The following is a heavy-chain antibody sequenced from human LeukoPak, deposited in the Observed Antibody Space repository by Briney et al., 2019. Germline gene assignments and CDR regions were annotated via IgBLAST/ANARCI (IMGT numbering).Heavy chain of an antibody. D-gene: IGHD5-24*01. V-gene: IGHV4-59*01. Sequence: SETLSLTCSVAGGSIRSYYWSWIRQPPGKGLEWIGSIYYSGSTNYNPSLKSRVTISVDTSKNQFSLKLSSVTAADTAVYYCARGHGYLDYWGQGTLDTVSS. CDR1: GGSIRSYY. J-gene: IGHJ4*02. CDR3: ARGHGYLDY. CDR2: IYYSGST.